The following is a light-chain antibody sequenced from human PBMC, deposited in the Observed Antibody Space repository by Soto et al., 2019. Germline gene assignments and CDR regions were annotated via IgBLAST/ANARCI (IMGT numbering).Light chain of an antibody. V-gene: IGKV3-15*01. Sequence: EIVMTQSPATLSVSPGERATLSCRASQSVSSNLAWYQQKSGQAPRLLIYGASTRATGIPARFSGSGSGTEFTLTLSRLQSEDFAVYYCQQYNNWHSWTFGQGTKVEIK. J-gene: IGKJ1*01. CDR2: GAS. CDR3: QQYNNWHSWT. CDR1: QSVSSN.